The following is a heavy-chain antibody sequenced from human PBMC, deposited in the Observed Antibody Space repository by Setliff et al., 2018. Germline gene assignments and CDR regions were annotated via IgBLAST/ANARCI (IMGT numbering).Heavy chain of an antibody. Sequence: ASVKVSCKSSGGTFSSSGITWVRQAPGQGLQWLGRFIPILGATNYAQNFQGRVTITADESTSTGYMELRSLRSDDTAVYYCARDSVTLGQLERRGGWHYFNMGVWGQGTTVTVSS. CDR2: FIPILGAT. CDR3: ARDSVTLGQLERRGGWHYFNMGV. D-gene: IGHD1-1*01. V-gene: IGHV1-69*13. CDR1: GGTFSSSG. J-gene: IGHJ6*02.